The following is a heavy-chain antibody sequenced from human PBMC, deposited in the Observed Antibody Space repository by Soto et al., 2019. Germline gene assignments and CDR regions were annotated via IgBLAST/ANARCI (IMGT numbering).Heavy chain of an antibody. CDR3: ARAIAEAGPHYYYYYGMDV. V-gene: IGHV1-18*01. Sequence: ASVKVSCKASRYTFASYGMSWVRQAPEQGLEWMGWISAYNGNTNYAQKLQGRVTMTTDTSTSTAYMELRSLRSEDTAVYYCARAIAEAGPHYYYYYGMDVWGQGTTVTVSS. J-gene: IGHJ6*02. CDR1: RYTFASYG. CDR2: ISAYNGNT. D-gene: IGHD6-13*01.